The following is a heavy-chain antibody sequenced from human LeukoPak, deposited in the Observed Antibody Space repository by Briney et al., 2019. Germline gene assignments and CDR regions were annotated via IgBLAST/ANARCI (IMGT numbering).Heavy chain of an antibody. CDR2: ISSSGSTI. CDR3: ARDDPYYYDSSGYCDY. D-gene: IGHD3-22*01. Sequence: GGSLRLSCAASGFTFSSYEMNWVRQAPGKGLEWVSYISSSGSTINYAGSVKGRFTISRDNAKNSLYLQMNSLRAEDTAVYYCARDDPYYYDSSGYCDYWGQGTLVTVSS. CDR1: GFTFSSYE. J-gene: IGHJ4*02. V-gene: IGHV3-48*03.